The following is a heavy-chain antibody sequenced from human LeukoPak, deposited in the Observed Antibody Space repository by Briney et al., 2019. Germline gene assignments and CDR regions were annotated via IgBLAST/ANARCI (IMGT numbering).Heavy chain of an antibody. V-gene: IGHV4-34*01. CDR3: ARHSRRLQFYWFDP. CDR2: INHSGST. CDR1: GGSFSGYY. Sequence: SETLSLTCAVYGGSFSGYYWSWIRQPPGKGLEWIGEINHSGSTNYNPSLKSRVTISVDTSKNQFSLKLSSVTAADTAVYYCARHSRRLQFYWFDPWGQGTLVTVSS. J-gene: IGHJ5*02. D-gene: IGHD5-24*01.